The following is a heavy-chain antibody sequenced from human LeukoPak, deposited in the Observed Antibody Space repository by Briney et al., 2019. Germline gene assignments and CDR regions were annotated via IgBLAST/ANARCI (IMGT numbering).Heavy chain of an antibody. Sequence: SQTLSLTRTVSGGSLSSGDYYWSWIRQPPGKGLEWIGYIYYSGSTYYNPSLKSRVTISVDTSKNQFSLKLSSVTAADTAVYYCARGGGVGATKGDYWGQGTLVIVSS. CDR2: IYYSGST. CDR1: GGSLSSGDYY. J-gene: IGHJ4*02. D-gene: IGHD1-26*01. V-gene: IGHV4-30-4*01. CDR3: ARGGGVGATKGDY.